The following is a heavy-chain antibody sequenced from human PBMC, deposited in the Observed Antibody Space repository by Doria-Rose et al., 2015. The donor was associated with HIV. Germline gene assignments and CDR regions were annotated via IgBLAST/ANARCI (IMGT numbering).Heavy chain of an antibody. Sequence: QVQLVQSGPVLVKPTETLTLTCTVSGVSLSSPGMGVSWIRQPPGKALEWLANIFSDDERSYTTSLKSRLTTSRGTSKSQVVLTMTDMDPVDTATYYCARIKSSRWYHKYYFDFWGQGTLVIVSA. CDR2: IFSDDER. D-gene: IGHD6-13*01. V-gene: IGHV2-26*01. J-gene: IGHJ4*02. CDR3: ARIKSSRWYHKYYFDF. CDR1: GVSLSSPGMG.